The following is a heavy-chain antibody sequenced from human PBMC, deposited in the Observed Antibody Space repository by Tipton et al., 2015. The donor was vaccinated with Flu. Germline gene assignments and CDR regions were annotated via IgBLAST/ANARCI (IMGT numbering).Heavy chain of an antibody. Sequence: VQLVQSGAEVIQQGESLKISCKVSGYSFTKYWIAWVRQMPGKGLEWMGNVDPGDSDTRYSPSFQGQVTLSADKSISTAYLQWNSLQTSETAMYFCARVEQIDTTMQHFLHCGKGTLVTVSS. V-gene: IGHV5-51*03. CDR3: ARVEQIDTTMQHFLH. J-gene: IGHJ1*01. CDR1: GYSFTKYW. D-gene: IGHD1/OR15-1a*01. CDR2: VDPGDSDT.